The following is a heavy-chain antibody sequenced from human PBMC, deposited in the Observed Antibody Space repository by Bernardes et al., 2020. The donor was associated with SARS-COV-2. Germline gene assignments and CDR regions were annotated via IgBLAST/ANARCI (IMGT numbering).Heavy chain of an antibody. Sequence: ASVKVSCKASGYTFTGYYMHWVRQAPGQGLEWMGWINPNSGGTTYAQKFQGRVTMTRDTSISTAYMELSRLRSDDTAVYYCARVGRAARYYYYGMDVWGQGTTVTVSS. CDR1: GYTFTGYY. J-gene: IGHJ6*02. CDR2: INPNSGGT. CDR3: ARVGRAARYYYYGMDV. D-gene: IGHD3-10*01. V-gene: IGHV1-2*02.